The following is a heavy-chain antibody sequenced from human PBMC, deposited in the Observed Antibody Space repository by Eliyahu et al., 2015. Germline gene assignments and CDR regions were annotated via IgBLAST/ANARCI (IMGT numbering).Heavy chain of an antibody. D-gene: IGHD2-15*01. CDR2: IYYSGST. CDR1: XGXISSXXYD. J-gene: IGHJ4*02. CDR3: ARDSGYCSGGSCPSAY. Sequence: QVQLQESGPGLVKXSQTLSLTCXXXXGXISSXXYDWSWXRQHPGKGLEWIGYIYYSGSTYYNPSLKSRVTISVDTSKNQFSLKLSSVTAADTAVYYCARDSGYCSGGSCPSAYWGQGTLVTVSS. V-gene: IGHV4-31*03.